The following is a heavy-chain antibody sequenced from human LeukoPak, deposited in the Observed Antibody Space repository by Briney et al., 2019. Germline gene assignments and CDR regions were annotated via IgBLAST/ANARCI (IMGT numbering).Heavy chain of an antibody. J-gene: IGHJ6*02. CDR3: ARREWFGEEGYYFYGLDV. V-gene: IGHV5-51*01. CDR1: GYSFTSYW. CDR2: IYPGDSET. Sequence: KSGESLKISCKGSGYSFTSYWIAWVRQRPGRGPEWMGIIYPGDSETRYSPSFRGQVTISADKSISTAFLQWSSLKASDTAIYYCARREWFGEEGYYFYGLDVWGQGTTVTVSS. D-gene: IGHD3-10*01.